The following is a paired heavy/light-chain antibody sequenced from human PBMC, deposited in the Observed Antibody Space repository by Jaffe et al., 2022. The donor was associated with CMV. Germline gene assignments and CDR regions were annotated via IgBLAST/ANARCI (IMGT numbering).Light chain of an antibody. CDR3: QQYHSYPPT. CDR2: AAS. Sequence: DIQMTQSPSSLSASVGDRVTITCRASQGISNYLAWFQQKPGKAPKSLIYAASSLQSGVPSKFSGSGSGTDFTLTISSLQPEDFATYYCQQYHSYPPTFGQGTKLEIK. V-gene: IGKV1-16*02. J-gene: IGKJ2*01. CDR1: QGISNY.
Heavy chain of an antibody. CDR2: ISGSGGST. CDR1: GFTFTSYA. Sequence: EVQLLESGGGLVQPGGSLRLSCAASGFTFTSYAMSWVRQAPGKGLEWVSSISGSGGSTDYADSVKGRFTISRDNSRNTLYLQMNSLGAEDTAVYYCVKCRGYSYGPQDYWGQGTLVTVSS. V-gene: IGHV3-23*01. J-gene: IGHJ4*02. D-gene: IGHD5-18*01. CDR3: VKCRGYSYGPQDY.